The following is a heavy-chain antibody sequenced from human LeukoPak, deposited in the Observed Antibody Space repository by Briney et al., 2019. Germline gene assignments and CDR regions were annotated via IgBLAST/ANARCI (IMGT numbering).Heavy chain of an antibody. V-gene: IGHV1-2*02. J-gene: IGHJ3*02. Sequence: ASVKVSCKASGYTFTGSYMHWVRQAPGQGLEWMGWVNPNSGGTNYAQKFQGRVAMTRDTSISTAYMELRSLRSDDTAVYYCARDLHGYCSSTSCYASVAFDIWGQGTMVTVSS. CDR1: GYTFTGSY. D-gene: IGHD2-2*01. CDR3: ARDLHGYCSSTSCYASVAFDI. CDR2: VNPNSGGT.